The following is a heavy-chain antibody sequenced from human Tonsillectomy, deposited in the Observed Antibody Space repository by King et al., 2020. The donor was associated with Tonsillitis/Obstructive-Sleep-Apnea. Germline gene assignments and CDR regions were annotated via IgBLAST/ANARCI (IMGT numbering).Heavy chain of an antibody. V-gene: IGHV3-15*07. CDR2: LKSKTAGGTT. D-gene: IGHD3-3*01. Sequence: VQLVESGGGLVKPGGSLRLSCAASGFTFSNAWMNWVRQAPGKGREWVGRLKSKTAGGTTDYAAPVKGRFTISRDDSKNTLYLQMNSLTTEDTAVYYWTTRPYTYYAFWSGFDSAYWGQGTLVSVSS. CDR3: TTRPYTYYAFWSGFDSAY. J-gene: IGHJ4*02. CDR1: GFTFSNAW.